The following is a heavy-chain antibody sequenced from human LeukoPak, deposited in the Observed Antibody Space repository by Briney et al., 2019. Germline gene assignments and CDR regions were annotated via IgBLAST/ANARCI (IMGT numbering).Heavy chain of an antibody. Sequence: GGSLRLSCAASGFTFSTYGMHWVRQAPGKGLEWVAVIWYDGSNKYYADSVKGRFTISRDNSKNTLYLQMNSLRAEDTAVYYCARDIVSGYFDYWGQGTLVTVSS. J-gene: IGHJ4*02. V-gene: IGHV3-33*01. CDR2: IWYDGSNK. D-gene: IGHD3-16*02. CDR3: ARDIVSGYFDY. CDR1: GFTFSTYG.